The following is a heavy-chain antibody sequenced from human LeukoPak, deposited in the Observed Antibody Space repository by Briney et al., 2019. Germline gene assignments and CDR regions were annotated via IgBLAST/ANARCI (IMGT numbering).Heavy chain of an antibody. CDR3: SWEMDGSFGRRLEN. CDR2: LKSKGSGGTT. Sequence: GESLRLSCAASGFNFNAAWMSWVRQTPGKGLEWIGRLKSKGSGGTTDYAAPVKGRFAISRDDSKNTLYLQMNSLKIEDTAVYFCSWEMDGSFGRRLENWGQGTLVTVAS. D-gene: IGHD3-10*01. J-gene: IGHJ4*02. CDR1: GFNFNAAW. V-gene: IGHV3-15*01.